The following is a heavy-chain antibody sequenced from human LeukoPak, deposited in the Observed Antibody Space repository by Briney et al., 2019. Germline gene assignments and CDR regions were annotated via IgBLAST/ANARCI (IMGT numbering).Heavy chain of an antibody. V-gene: IGHV3-23*01. CDR2: ISGSGGST. CDR3: ARNLGEWGY. J-gene: IGHJ4*02. CDR1: GFTFSSYA. D-gene: IGHD3-16*01. Sequence: GGSLRLSYAASGFTFSSYAMSWVRQAPGKGLEWVSAISGSGGSTYYADSVKGRFTISRDNAKNSLYLQMNSLRAEDTAVYYCARNLGEWGYWGQGTLVTVSS.